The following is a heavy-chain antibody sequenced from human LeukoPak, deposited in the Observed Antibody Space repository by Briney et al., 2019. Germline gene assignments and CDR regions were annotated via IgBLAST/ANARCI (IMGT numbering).Heavy chain of an antibody. D-gene: IGHD4-17*01. Sequence: GGSLRLPCAASGFTFDDYTLHWVRQAPGKGLEWVSLISWDGDSTYYADSVKGRLTISRDNSKNSLYLQMNSLRTEDTALYYCAKDSAHLDTVTTLSYFDYWGQGTLVTVSS. J-gene: IGHJ4*02. CDR3: AKDSAHLDTVTTLSYFDY. V-gene: IGHV3-43*01. CDR1: GFTFDDYT. CDR2: ISWDGDST.